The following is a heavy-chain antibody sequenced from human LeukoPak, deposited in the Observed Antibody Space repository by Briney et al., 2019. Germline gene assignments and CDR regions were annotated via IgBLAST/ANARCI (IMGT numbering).Heavy chain of an antibody. CDR3: AKDQLTGGYNYGYGTFDI. CDR2: ISGRDGYS. D-gene: IGHD5-18*01. J-gene: IGHJ3*02. V-gene: IGHV3-23*01. Sequence: GGSLRLSRAASGFTFSTYAMSWVRQAPGKGLEWVSIISGRDGYSHYADAVKGRSTISRDNSKNTLYLQMNSLRAEDTAVYYCAKDQLTGGYNYGYGTFDILGQGTMVTVSS. CDR1: GFTFSTYA.